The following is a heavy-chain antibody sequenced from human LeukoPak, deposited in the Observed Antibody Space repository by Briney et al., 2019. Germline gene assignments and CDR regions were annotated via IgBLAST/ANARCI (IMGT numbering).Heavy chain of an antibody. D-gene: IGHD3-10*01. CDR1: GFTVSSNY. CDR2: IYSGGST. CDR3: ARDLTRYGSGSYLAFDI. V-gene: IGHV3-53*01. J-gene: IGHJ3*02. Sequence: GGSLRLSCAASGFTVSSNYMGWVRQAPGKGLEWVSVIYSGGSTYYADSVKGRFTISRDNSKNTLYLQMNSLRAEDTAVYYCARDLTRYGSGSYLAFDIWGQGTMVTVST.